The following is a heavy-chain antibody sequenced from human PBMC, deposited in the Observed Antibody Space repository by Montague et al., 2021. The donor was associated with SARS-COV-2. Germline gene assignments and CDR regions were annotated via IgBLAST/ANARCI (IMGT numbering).Heavy chain of an antibody. D-gene: IGHD1-20*01. CDR1: GFTFSSDW. Sequence: SLRLSCAASGFTFSSDWMHWVRQASGKGPVWVSRINPDGGEIDYADFVKGRFTTSRDNAKNTLYLQMNSLGAEDTAIYYCARDLRVGGGITGTTASDDWGHGTLVTVSS. CDR3: ARDLRVGGGITGTTASDD. CDR2: INPDGGEI. V-gene: IGHV3-74*01. J-gene: IGHJ4*01.